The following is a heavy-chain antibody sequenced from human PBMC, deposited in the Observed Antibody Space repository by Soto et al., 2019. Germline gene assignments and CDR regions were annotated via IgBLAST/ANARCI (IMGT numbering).Heavy chain of an antibody. V-gene: IGHV3-23*01. D-gene: IGHD2-21*02. CDR1: GFTFSSYA. CDR3: AKDFRVVTAFIGWFDP. J-gene: IGHJ5*02. Sequence: GGSLRLSCAASGFTFSSYAMSWVRQAPGKGLEWVSAISGSGGSTYYADSVKGRFTISRDNSKNTLYLQMNSLRAEDTAVYYCAKDFRVVTAFIGWFDPWGQGTLVTVSS. CDR2: ISGSGGST.